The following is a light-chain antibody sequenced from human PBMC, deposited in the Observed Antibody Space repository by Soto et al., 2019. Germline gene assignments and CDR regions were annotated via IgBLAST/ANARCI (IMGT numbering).Light chain of an antibody. J-gene: IGKJ1*01. CDR2: GLS. CDR3: QQYNNSSPST. CDR1: QSISSY. Sequence: IVLTNSPVTLSLYTGERATLSCRASQSISSYLAWYQQKPGQAPRLLIYGLSIRAPGVPARFSGSGSGTEFTLTIICLQSEDFAFYFCQQYNNSSPSTFAQGTK. V-gene: IGKV3-15*01.